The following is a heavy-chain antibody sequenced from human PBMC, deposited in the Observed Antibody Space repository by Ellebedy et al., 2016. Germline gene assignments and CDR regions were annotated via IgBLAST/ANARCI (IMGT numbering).Heavy chain of an antibody. V-gene: IGHV5-10-1*01. CDR1: GYSFTNYW. CDR3: ARHFVGVLTDYSPLLGYYYYGLDV. Sequence: GGSLRLSCKGSGYSFTNYWISWVRQMPGKGLEWMGRIDPSDSYTNYSPSLQGHVTISADKSISTAYLQWSSLKASDTAMYYCARHFVGVLTDYSPLLGYYYYGLDVWGQGTTVTVSS. D-gene: IGHD3-9*01. J-gene: IGHJ6*02. CDR2: IDPSDSYT.